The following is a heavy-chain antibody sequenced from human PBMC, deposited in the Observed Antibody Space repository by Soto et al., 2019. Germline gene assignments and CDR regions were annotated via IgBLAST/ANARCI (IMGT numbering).Heavy chain of an antibody. CDR3: ARGGSYSSGAFDY. CDR2: INGDGSST. D-gene: IGHD6-19*01. J-gene: IGHJ4*02. Sequence: GGSLRLSCAASGFPFSSYWMHWVRQAPGKGLVWVSRINGDGSSTNYADSVKGRFTISRDNAKNTLFLQMNSLRAEDTAVYYCARGGSYSSGAFDYWGQGILVTVSS. CDR1: GFPFSSYW. V-gene: IGHV3-74*01.